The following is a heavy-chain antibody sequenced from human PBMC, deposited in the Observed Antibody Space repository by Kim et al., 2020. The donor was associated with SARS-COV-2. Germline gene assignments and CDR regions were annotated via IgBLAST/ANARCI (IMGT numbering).Heavy chain of an antibody. Sequence: GGSLRLSCAASGFTFSSYSMNWVRQAPGKGLEWVSSISSSSYIYYADSVKGRFTISRDNAKNSLYLQMNSLRAEDTAVYYCARDQALMDCSSTSCYTRNYYYYGMDVWGQGTTVTVSS. CDR2: ISSSSYI. CDR3: ARDQALMDCSSTSCYTRNYYYYGMDV. V-gene: IGHV3-21*01. J-gene: IGHJ6*02. D-gene: IGHD2-2*02. CDR1: GFTFSSYS.